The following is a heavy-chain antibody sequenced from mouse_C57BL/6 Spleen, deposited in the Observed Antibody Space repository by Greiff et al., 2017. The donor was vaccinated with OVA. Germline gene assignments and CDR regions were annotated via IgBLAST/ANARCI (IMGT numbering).Heavy chain of an antibody. CDR1: GYTFTEYT. J-gene: IGHJ2*01. CDR3: ARHEDRGANWDHYFDY. V-gene: IGHV1-62-2*01. D-gene: IGHD4-1*01. CDR2: FYPGSGSI. Sequence: QVQLKESGAELVKPGASVKLSCKASGYTFTEYTIHWVKQRSGQGLEWIGWFYPGSGSIKYNEKFKDKATLTADKSSSTVYMELSRLTSEDSAVYFCARHEDRGANWDHYFDYWGQGTTRTVSS.